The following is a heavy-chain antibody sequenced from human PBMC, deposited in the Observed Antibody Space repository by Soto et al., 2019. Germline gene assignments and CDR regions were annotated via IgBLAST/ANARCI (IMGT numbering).Heavy chain of an antibody. Sequence: SETLSLTCAVSGGSFTSNNWWTWVRQPPGQGLEWIGEIYRTGSTNYNPSLKSRVTISLDKSENQFSLKVTSLTAADTAVYYCASQDPGTSVDYWGQGILVTVSS. D-gene: IGHD1-7*01. CDR3: ASQDPGTSVDY. J-gene: IGHJ4*02. CDR1: GGSFTSNNW. V-gene: IGHV4-4*02. CDR2: IYRTGST.